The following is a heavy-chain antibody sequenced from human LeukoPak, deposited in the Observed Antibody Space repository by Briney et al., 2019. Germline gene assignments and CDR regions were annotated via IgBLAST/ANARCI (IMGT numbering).Heavy chain of an antibody. V-gene: IGHV4-4*07. CDR1: DGSISTYS. CDR3: AREGSAFDI. Sequence: PSETLSLTCPVSDGSISTYSWNWIRQPAGKGLEWIGRIFASGTTKYNPSLKRRVTMSVETSKNQFSLKLSSVTAADTAVYYCAREGSAFDIWGQGTMVTVSS. CDR2: IFASGTT. J-gene: IGHJ3*02.